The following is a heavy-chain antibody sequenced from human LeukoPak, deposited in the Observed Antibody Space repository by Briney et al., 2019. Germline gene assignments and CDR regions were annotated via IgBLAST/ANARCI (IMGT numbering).Heavy chain of an antibody. J-gene: IGHJ4*02. D-gene: IGHD3-10*01. V-gene: IGHV4-4*07. CDR1: GGSISSYY. Sequence: KASETLSLTCTVSGGSISSYYWSWIRQPAGKGLEWIGRIYTSGSTNYNPPLKSRVTISVDTSKNQFSLKLSSVTAAGTAVYYCARANGSGSYFFDYWGQGTLVTVSS. CDR2: IYTSGST. CDR3: ARANGSGSYFFDY.